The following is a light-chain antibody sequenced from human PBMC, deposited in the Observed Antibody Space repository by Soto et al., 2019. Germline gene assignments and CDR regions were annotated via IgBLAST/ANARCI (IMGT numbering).Light chain of an antibody. Sequence: QSVLTQPASVSGSPGQWITISCTGTSSNVGGYNYVSWYQQPPDKAPKLMLYEVSNRPSGVSNRFSGSKSGNTASLTISGLQAEDEADYYCSSYTGSNTYVFGIGTKLTVL. V-gene: IGLV2-14*01. CDR3: SSYTGSNTYV. CDR2: EVS. J-gene: IGLJ1*01. CDR1: SSNVGGYNY.